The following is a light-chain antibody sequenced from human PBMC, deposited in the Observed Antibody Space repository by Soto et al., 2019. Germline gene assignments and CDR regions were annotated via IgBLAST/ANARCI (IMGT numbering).Light chain of an antibody. CDR1: SSDIGGYKY. J-gene: IGLJ1*01. Sequence: QSALTQPASVSGSPGQSITISCTGTSSDIGGYKYVSWYQHPPGKAPKLILYEVNKRPSGVSGRFSGSKSGNTASLTISVLQAEDEADYYRTSYTASNSPLYVFGTGTKVTVL. CDR3: TSYTASNSPLYV. CDR2: EVN. V-gene: IGLV2-14*01.